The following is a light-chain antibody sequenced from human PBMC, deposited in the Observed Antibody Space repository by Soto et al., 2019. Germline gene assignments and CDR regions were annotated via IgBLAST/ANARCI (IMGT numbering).Light chain of an antibody. CDR3: SSYSITTAYL. CDR2: EVS. CDR1: SSDVGGYYY. Sequence: QSALTQPASVSGSPGQSITISCTGTSSDVGGYYYVSWYQLHPGKAPKLMVFEVSNRPSGVSYRFSGYKSGNTASLTISGLQAEDEADYFCSSYSITTAYLFGPGTKVTV. V-gene: IGLV2-14*01. J-gene: IGLJ1*01.